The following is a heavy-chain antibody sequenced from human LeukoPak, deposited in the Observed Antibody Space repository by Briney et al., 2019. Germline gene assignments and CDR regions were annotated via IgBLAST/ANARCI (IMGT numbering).Heavy chain of an antibody. CDR1: GGSISSGDYY. Sequence: KASETLSLTCTVSGGSISSGDYYWSWIRQPPGKGLEWIGYIYYSGNTYYNPSLKSRVTISVDTSKNQFSLKLSSVTAADTAVYYCARGTYYYDSNGYYYPWYFDLWGRGTLVTVSS. V-gene: IGHV4-30-4*01. J-gene: IGHJ2*01. CDR3: ARGTYYYDSNGYYYPWYFDL. CDR2: IYYSGNT. D-gene: IGHD3-22*01.